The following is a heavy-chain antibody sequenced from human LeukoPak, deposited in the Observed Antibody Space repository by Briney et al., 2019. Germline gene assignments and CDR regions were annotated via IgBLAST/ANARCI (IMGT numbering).Heavy chain of an antibody. CDR1: GDSFTSYY. CDR2: IYTSGAT. D-gene: IGHD4-17*01. V-gene: IGHV4-4*07. Sequence: SETLPLTCTVSGDSFTSYYWSWIRQPAGKGLEWIGRIYTSGATSYNPSLKSRVTMSVDVSQNQFSLKLSSVTAADTAVYYCARGTPVTPFDYWGQGTLVTVSS. J-gene: IGHJ4*02. CDR3: ARGTPVTPFDY.